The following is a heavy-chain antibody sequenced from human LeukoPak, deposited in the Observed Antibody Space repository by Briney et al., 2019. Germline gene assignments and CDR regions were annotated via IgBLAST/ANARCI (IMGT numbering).Heavy chain of an antibody. CDR2: IYTSGST. CDR3: ARVRSGGWYGTFDY. CDR1: GGSISSYY. Sequence: ASETLSLTCTVSGGSISSYYWTWVRQPAGKGLGWIGRIYTSGSTNYNSSLKSRVTMSVDTSKNQFSLKLSSVTAADTAVYYCARVRSGGWYGTFDYWGQGTLVTVSS. V-gene: IGHV4-4*07. J-gene: IGHJ4*02. D-gene: IGHD6-19*01.